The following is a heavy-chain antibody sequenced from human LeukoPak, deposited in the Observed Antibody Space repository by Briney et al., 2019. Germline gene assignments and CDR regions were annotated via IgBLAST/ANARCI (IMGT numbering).Heavy chain of an antibody. J-gene: IGHJ5*02. CDR3: ARHGTSGTNLNWFDP. CDR1: GGSISSFY. D-gene: IGHD1-1*01. V-gene: IGHV4-59*01. CDR2: IYYSGST. Sequence: PSETLSLTCTVSGGSISSFYWSWIRQPPGKGLEWIDYIYYSGSTNYNPSLKSRVTISVDTSKNQFSLKLSSVTAADTAVYYCARHGTSGTNLNWFDPWDQGTLVTVSS.